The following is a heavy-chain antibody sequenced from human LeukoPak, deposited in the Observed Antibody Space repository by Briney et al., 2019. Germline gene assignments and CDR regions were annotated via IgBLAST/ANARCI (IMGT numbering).Heavy chain of an antibody. V-gene: IGHV4-34*01. J-gene: IGHJ6*03. D-gene: IGHD3-3*01. CDR3: ARGYYDFWSGYYYYYYYMDV. CDR1: GGSFSGYY. CDR2: INHSGST. Sequence: SETLSLTCAVYGGSFSGYYWSWILQPPGKGLEWIGEINHSGSTNYNPSLKSRVTISVDTSKNQFSLKLSSVTAADTAVYYCARGYYDFWSGYYYYYYYMDVWGKGTTVTVSS.